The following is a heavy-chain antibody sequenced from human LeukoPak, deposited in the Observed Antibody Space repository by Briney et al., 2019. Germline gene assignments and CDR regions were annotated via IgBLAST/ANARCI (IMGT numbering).Heavy chain of an antibody. CDR1: GGSITSKTYY. D-gene: IGHD3-22*01. CDR3: ARTPPPDFYDSSGYYYEGGDY. J-gene: IGHJ4*02. Sequence: PSETLSLTCTVSGGSITSKTYYWAWIRQPPGKGLDWIGNIYYNGSTYYTPSLKSRLTISVDASKNQFSLKLSSVAAADTAVCYCARTPPPDFYDSSGYYYEGGDYWGQGTLVTVSS. V-gene: IGHV4-39*01. CDR2: IYYNGST.